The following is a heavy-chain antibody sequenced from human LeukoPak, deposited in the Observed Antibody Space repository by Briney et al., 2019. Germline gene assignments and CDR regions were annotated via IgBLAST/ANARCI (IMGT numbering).Heavy chain of an antibody. D-gene: IGHD3-22*01. CDR1: GFTFSSYE. CDR2: ISSSGSTI. Sequence: PGGSLRLSCAASGFTFSSYEMNWVRQAPGKGLEWVSYISSSGSTIYYADSVKGRFTISRDNAKNSLYLQMNSLRAEDTALYYCARVYYYDSSGYYYFDYWGQGTLVTVSS. V-gene: IGHV3-48*03. CDR3: ARVYYYDSSGYYYFDY. J-gene: IGHJ4*02.